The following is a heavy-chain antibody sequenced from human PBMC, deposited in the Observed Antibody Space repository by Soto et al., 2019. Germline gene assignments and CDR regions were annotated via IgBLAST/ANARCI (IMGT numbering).Heavy chain of an antibody. CDR3: ARSSSGWRRYFDY. V-gene: IGHV4-59*08. CDR2: IYYSGST. CDR1: GGSISSYY. Sequence: PSDTLSLTCTVSGGSISSYYWSWIRQPPGKGLEWIGYIYYSGSTNYNPSLKSRVTISVDTSKNQFSLKLSSVTAADTAVYYCARSSSGWRRYFDYWGQGTLVTVSS. J-gene: IGHJ4*02. D-gene: IGHD6-19*01.